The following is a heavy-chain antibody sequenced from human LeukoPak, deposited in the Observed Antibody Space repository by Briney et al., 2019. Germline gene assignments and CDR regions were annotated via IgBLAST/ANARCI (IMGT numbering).Heavy chain of an antibody. CDR1: GGSVSSGSYY. CDR2: IYYSGST. V-gene: IGHV4-61*01. J-gene: IGHJ4*02. D-gene: IGHD5-12*01. CDR3: ARDHRYSGYDFFDY. Sequence: SETLSLTCTVSGGSVSSGSYYWSWIRQPPGKGLEWIGYIYYSGSTNYNPSLKSRVTISVETSKNQFSLKLSSVTAAERAVYYCARDHRYSGYDFFDYWGQGTLVTVSS.